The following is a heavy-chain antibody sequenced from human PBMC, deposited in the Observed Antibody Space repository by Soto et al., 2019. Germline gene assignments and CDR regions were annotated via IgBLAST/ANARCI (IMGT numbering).Heavy chain of an antibody. V-gene: IGHV4-39*02. CDR1: VGSISSRRYY. Sequence: SETLCVTWIFSVGSISSRRYYWGWIRQPPGKGLEWIGSIYYSGSTYYNPSLKSRVTISVDTSKNHFSLKLSSVTAADTALYYCARLAMGDYFDYWGQGTLVTVSS. J-gene: IGHJ4*02. CDR2: IYYSGST. CDR3: ARLAMGDYFDY.